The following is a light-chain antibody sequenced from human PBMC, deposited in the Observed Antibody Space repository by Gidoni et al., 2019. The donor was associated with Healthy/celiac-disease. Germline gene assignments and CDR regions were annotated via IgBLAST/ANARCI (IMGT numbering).Light chain of an antibody. CDR2: DAS. V-gene: IGKV1-33*01. J-gene: IGKJ5*01. CDR3: QQYDKLPIT. Sequence: DLQMTQSPSSLSAYVGDRVTITCQASQDISNYLNWYQQIPGKAPKLLIYDASKLATGVPSRFSGSGSGTDFTFTISSLQPEDIATYYCQQYDKLPITFGQGTRLEIK. CDR1: QDISNY.